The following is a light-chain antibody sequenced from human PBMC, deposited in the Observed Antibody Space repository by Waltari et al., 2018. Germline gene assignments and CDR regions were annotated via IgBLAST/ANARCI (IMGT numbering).Light chain of an antibody. CDR1: SSNLGNNV. J-gene: IGLJ3*02. Sequence: QSVLTQPPSASGTPGQRVTISCSGTSSNLGNNVVNWYQQVPGTAPKLLVYRNDLRRSWVPDRFSASKSGTSASLAISGLQSEDEAEYDCASWDDSLNGHWVFGGGTMVTVL. CDR3: ASWDDSLNGHWV. CDR2: RND. V-gene: IGLV1-44*01.